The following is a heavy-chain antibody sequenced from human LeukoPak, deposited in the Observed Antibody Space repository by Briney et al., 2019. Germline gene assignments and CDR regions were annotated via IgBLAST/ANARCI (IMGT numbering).Heavy chain of an antibody. CDR3: AKDRPNYYGSNGHYYRRDGDY. CDR1: GFTFSIYA. J-gene: IGHJ4*02. V-gene: IGHV3-23*01. Sequence: GGSLRLSCAASGFTFSIYAMSWVRQAPGKGLQWVSSITSSGDGTYYADSVKGRFTISRDNSENILYLQMNSLRVEDTAVYFCAKDRPNYYGSNGHYYRRDGDYWGQGTLVTVSS. D-gene: IGHD3-22*01. CDR2: ITSSGDGT.